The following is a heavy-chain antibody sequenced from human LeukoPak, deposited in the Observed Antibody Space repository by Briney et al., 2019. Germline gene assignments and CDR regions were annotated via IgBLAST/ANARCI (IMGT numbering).Heavy chain of an antibody. Sequence: SQTLSLTCTVSGGSISSGGYYWSWIRQHPGKGLEWIGYIYYSGSTYYNPSHKSRVTISVDTSKNQFSLKLSSVTAADTAVYYCARGGGSGWQELDYWGQGTLVTVSS. D-gene: IGHD6-19*01. V-gene: IGHV4-31*03. CDR2: IYYSGST. CDR1: GGSISSGGYY. J-gene: IGHJ4*02. CDR3: ARGGGSGWQELDY.